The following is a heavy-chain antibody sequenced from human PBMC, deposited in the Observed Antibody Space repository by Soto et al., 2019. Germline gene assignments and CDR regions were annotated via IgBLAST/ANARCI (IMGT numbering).Heavy chain of an antibody. CDR2: IYWDGDR. CDR3: VHSRCGGDCLQSYSSHYYFGMDI. D-gene: IGHD2-21*02. CDR1: GFSLSTGGMG. J-gene: IGHJ6*02. V-gene: IGHV2-5*02. Sequence: QITLKESGPPLVKPTQTLTLTCTFSGFSLSTGGMGVGWIRQPPGKALEWLALIYWDGDRRYRPSLKSMLTITTPTSKIQVVLTTPNMAPVATATYYCVHSRCGGDCLQSYSSHYYFGMDIWRQGTTVTVSS.